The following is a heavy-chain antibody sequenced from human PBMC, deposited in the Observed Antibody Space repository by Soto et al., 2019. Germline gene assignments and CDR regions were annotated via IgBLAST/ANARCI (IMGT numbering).Heavy chain of an antibody. Sequence: SETLSLTCTVSGGSISSSSYYWGWIRQPPGKGLEWIGSIYYSGSTYYNPSLKSRVTISVETSKNQFSLKLSSVTAADTAVYYCAGIVVVPAATTGGDYYYYGMDVRGQVTTFTVS. CDR1: GGSISSSSYY. J-gene: IGHJ6*02. CDR3: AGIVVVPAATTGGDYYYYGMDV. V-gene: IGHV4-39*01. D-gene: IGHD2-2*01. CDR2: IYYSGST.